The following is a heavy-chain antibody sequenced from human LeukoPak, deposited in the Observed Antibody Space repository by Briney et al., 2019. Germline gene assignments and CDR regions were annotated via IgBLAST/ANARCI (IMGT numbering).Heavy chain of an antibody. CDR3: ARLWVTTTYDTFDI. D-gene: IGHD3-22*01. V-gene: IGHV4-4*09. J-gene: IGHJ3*02. CDR2: ISTTGST. CDR1: GDSISSYY. Sequence: PSETLSLTCTVSGDSISSYYWSWIRQPPGKGLEWIGFISTTGSTNYNPSLVSRVTISGDMSKNQFSLKLSSVTAADTAVYYCARLWVTTTYDTFDIWGQGTMVTVSS.